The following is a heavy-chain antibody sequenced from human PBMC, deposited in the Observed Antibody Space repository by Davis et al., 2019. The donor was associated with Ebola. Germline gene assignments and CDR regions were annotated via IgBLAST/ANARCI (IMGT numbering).Heavy chain of an antibody. J-gene: IGHJ3*02. CDR3: ARGFLRDGFDI. CDR2: TYYNSKWIN. CDR1: GDSVSSGG. D-gene: IGHD3-3*01. Sequence: HSQTLSLTCAISGDSVSSGGWNWIRQSPSRGLEWLGRTYYNSKWINDYPASVRGRITINPDTSKNQVSLQLNSVSPEDTAVYYCARGFLRDGFDIWGQGTMITVSS. V-gene: IGHV6-1*01.